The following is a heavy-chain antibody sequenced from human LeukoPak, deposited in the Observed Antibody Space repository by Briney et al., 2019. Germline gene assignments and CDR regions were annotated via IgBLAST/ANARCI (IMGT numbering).Heavy chain of an antibody. V-gene: IGHV3-23*01. Sequence: PGGSLRLSCAASGFTFSSYAMSWVRQAPGKGLEWVSAISGSGGSTYYADSVKGRFTISRDNSKNTLYLQMNSLRAEDTAVYYCAKDTLPRYCSGGSCYSGLDYWGQGTLVTVSS. D-gene: IGHD2-15*01. CDR3: AKDTLPRYCSGGSCYSGLDY. CDR1: GFTFSSYA. J-gene: IGHJ4*02. CDR2: ISGSGGST.